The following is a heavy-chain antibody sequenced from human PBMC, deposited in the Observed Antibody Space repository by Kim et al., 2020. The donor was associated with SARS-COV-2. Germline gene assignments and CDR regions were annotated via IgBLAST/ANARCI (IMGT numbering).Heavy chain of an antibody. J-gene: IGHJ6*03. CDR2: IKSKTDGGTT. D-gene: IGHD2-21*01. CDR3: TTSPPPYCDGDCPGYYYCYMDV. CDR1: GFTFSNAW. V-gene: IGHV3-15*01. Sequence: GGSLRLSCAASGFTFSNAWMSWVRQAPGKGLEWVGRIKSKTDGGTTDYAAPVKGRFTISRDDSKNTLYLQMNSLKTEDTAVYYCTTSPPPYCDGDCPGYYYCYMDVGGEGTTVTVSS.